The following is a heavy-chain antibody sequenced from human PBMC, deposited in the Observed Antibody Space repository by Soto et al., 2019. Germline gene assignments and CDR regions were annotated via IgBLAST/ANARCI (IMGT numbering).Heavy chain of an antibody. CDR1: GFTFSSYS. CDR2: ISSSSSYI. D-gene: IGHD3-22*01. CDR3: ARVYYYDSSGYYPIDY. V-gene: IGHV3-21*01. Sequence: GGSLRLSCAASGFTFSSYSMNWVRQAPGKGLEWVSSISSSSSYIYYADSVKGRFTISRDNAKNSLYLQMNSLRAEDTAVYYCARVYYYDSSGYYPIDYLGQGTLVTVSS. J-gene: IGHJ4*02.